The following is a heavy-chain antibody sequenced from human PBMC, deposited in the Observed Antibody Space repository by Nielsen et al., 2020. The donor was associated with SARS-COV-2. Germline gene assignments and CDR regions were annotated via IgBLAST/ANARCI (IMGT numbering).Heavy chain of an antibody. CDR1: GFTFSSYA. D-gene: IGHD1-26*01. CDR3: ARVKWELLVLFPLDY. Sequence: GGSLRLSCAASGFTFSSYAMHWVRQAPGKGLEWVAVISYDGSNKYYADSVKGRFTISRDNSKNTLYLQMNSLRAEDTAVYYCARVKWELLVLFPLDYWGQGTLVTVSS. V-gene: IGHV3-30-3*01. CDR2: ISYDGSNK. J-gene: IGHJ4*02.